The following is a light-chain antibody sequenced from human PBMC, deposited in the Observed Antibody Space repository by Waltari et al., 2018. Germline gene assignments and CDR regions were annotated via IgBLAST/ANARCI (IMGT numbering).Light chain of an antibody. CDR3: CSYAGSDTFVV. CDR1: SSDVGSYNL. Sequence: QSALTQPASVSGSPGQSITISCTGTSSDVGSYNLVSWYQQHPDKAPKLMIYGVSNRPPGVAVLFAGSKSGNTASLTIAGLQAEDEADYYCCSYAGSDTFVVLGGGTKLTVL. CDR2: GVS. J-gene: IGLJ2*01. V-gene: IGLV2-23*02.